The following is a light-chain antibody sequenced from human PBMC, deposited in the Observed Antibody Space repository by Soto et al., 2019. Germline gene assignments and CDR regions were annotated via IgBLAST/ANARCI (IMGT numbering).Light chain of an antibody. J-gene: IGKJ3*01. CDR1: QSISSSY. Sequence: EIVLTQSPDTLSLSPGERATLSCRASQSISSSYLAWYQQKPGQAPRLLIFGASSRATGIPERFSGSGSGTDFTVTIYRLEPEDFAVYYCQHYGTFGPGTKVDI. CDR2: GAS. CDR3: QHYGT. V-gene: IGKV3-20*01.